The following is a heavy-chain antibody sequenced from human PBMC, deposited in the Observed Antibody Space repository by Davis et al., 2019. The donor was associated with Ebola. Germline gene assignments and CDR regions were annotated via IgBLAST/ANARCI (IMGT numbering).Heavy chain of an antibody. CDR1: GFIFSNYD. CDR2: VSGSGGHT. Sequence: GESLKISCAASGFIFSNYDMSWVRQVPGKGLEWVSTVSGSGGHTHYSDSVRGRFTISRDNSKNTLYLQMNSLRAEDTAVYYCARDGVPAAHDYWGQGTLVTVSS. V-gene: IGHV3-23*01. D-gene: IGHD2-2*01. J-gene: IGHJ4*02. CDR3: ARDGVPAAHDY.